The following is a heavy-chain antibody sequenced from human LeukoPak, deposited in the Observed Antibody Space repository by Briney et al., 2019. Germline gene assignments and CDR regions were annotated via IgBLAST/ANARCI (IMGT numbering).Heavy chain of an antibody. J-gene: IGHJ4*02. V-gene: IGHV4-61*08. CDR2: IYYSGST. Sequence: SQTLSLTCTVSGGSISSGGYYWSWIRQHPGKGLERIGYIYYSGSTNYNPSLESRVTISLDTSKNQFSLKLSSVTAADTAVYYCAKAFSYYNSGTLDHWGQGTLVTVSS. CDR1: GGSISSGGYY. CDR3: AKAFSYYNSGTLDH. D-gene: IGHD3-10*01.